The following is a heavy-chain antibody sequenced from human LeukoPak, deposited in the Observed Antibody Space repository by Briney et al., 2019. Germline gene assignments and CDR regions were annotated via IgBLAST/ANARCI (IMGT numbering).Heavy chain of an antibody. D-gene: IGHD2-15*01. CDR2: ISYDGSNK. CDR1: GFTFSSYG. J-gene: IGHJ4*02. CDR3: AKGDLKYCSGGSCCDYFDY. V-gene: IGHV3-30*18. Sequence: PGGSLRLSCAASGFTFSSYGMHWVRQAPGKGLEWVAVISYDGSNKYYADSVKGRFTISRDNSKNTLYLQMNSLRAEDTAVYYCAKGDLKYCSGGSCCDYFDYWGQGTLVTVSS.